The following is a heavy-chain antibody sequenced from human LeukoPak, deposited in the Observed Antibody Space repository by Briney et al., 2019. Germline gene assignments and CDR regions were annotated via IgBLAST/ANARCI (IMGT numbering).Heavy chain of an antibody. CDR2: IYYSGST. CDR1: DGSISSYY. D-gene: IGHD3-3*01. Sequence: SETLSLTCTVSDGSISSYYWSWIRQPPGKGLEWIGYIYYSGSTNYNPSLKSRVTISVDRSKNQFSLKLSSVTAADTAVYYCARANYDFWSGPDAFDIWGQGTMVTVSS. J-gene: IGHJ3*02. V-gene: IGHV4-59*12. CDR3: ARANYDFWSGPDAFDI.